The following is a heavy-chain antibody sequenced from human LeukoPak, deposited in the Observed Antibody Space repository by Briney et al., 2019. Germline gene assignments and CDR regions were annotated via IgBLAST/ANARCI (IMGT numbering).Heavy chain of an antibody. V-gene: IGHV4-34*01. CDR2: IKHSGST. CDR1: GGSFSGYY. D-gene: IGHD3-10*01. CDR3: ARKRTYYYGSGSYSLYYYYGMDV. J-gene: IGHJ6*02. Sequence: SETLSLTCAVYGGSFSGYYWSWIRQPPGKGLEWIGEIKHSGSTNYNPSLKSRVTISVDTSKNQFSLKLSSVTAADTAVYYCARKRTYYYGSGSYSLYYYYGMDVWGQGTTVTVSS.